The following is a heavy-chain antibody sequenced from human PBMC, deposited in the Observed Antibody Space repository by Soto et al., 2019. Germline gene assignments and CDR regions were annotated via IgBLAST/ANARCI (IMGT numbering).Heavy chain of an antibody. D-gene: IGHD6-13*01. CDR1: GGSFSGYY. J-gene: IGHJ4*02. CDR2: INHSGST. CDR3: ARAARYSSSWYLRDSGLDY. V-gene: IGHV4-34*01. Sequence: LETLSLTCAVYGGSFSGYYWSWIRQPPGKGLEWIGEINHSGSTNYNPSLKSRVTISVDTSKNQFSLKLSSVTAADTAVYYCARAARYSSSWYLRDSGLDYWGQGTLDTVSS.